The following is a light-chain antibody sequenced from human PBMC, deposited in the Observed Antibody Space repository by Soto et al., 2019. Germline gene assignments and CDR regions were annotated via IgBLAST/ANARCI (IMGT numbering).Light chain of an antibody. J-gene: IGKJ2*01. CDR1: QSVSSN. CDR3: QQYNNWPPYT. Sequence: EIVMTQSPATLSVSPGERATXSXRXSQSVSSNLAWYQQKPGQAPRLLIYGASTRATGIPARFSGSGSGTEFTLTISSLQSEDFAVYYCQQYNNWPPYTFGQGTKLEIK. V-gene: IGKV3-15*01. CDR2: GAS.